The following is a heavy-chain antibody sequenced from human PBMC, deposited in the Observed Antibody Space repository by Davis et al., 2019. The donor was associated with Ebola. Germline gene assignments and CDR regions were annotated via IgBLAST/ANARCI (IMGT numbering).Heavy chain of an antibody. J-gene: IGHJ2*01. Sequence: GESLKISCKGSGYSFTSYWIGWVSQMPGKRLEWMGIIYPGDSDTRYSPSFQGQVTISADKSISTAYLQWSSLKASDTAMYYCATLNRGSGYQENDWYFDLWGRGTLVTVSS. CDR2: IYPGDSDT. CDR1: GYSFTSYW. D-gene: IGHD3-22*01. CDR3: ATLNRGSGYQENDWYFDL. V-gene: IGHV5-51*01.